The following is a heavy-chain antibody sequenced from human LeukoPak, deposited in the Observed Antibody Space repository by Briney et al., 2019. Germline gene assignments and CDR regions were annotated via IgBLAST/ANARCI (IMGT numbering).Heavy chain of an antibody. Sequence: SETLSLTCTVSGGSISSYYWSWIRQPPGKGLEWIGYIYYSGSTNYNPSLKSRVTISVDTSKNKFSLKLSSVTAADTAVYYCARRRYDSSGFLFDYWGQGTLVTVSS. V-gene: IGHV4-59*08. D-gene: IGHD3-22*01. CDR2: IYYSGST. J-gene: IGHJ4*02. CDR3: ARRRYDSSGFLFDY. CDR1: GGSISSYY.